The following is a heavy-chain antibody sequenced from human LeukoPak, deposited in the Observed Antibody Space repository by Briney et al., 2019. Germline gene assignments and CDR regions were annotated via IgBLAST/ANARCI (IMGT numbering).Heavy chain of an antibody. J-gene: IGHJ2*01. Sequence: GGSLSLSCAASGFTLSVYYTSWVRQAPGEGVEWVSHISGSGSTKIYADSVKARFTIYRDNAENSLYVQVNSLRAEDRAVYYCAREGAADGAFDLWGRGTLVTVSS. D-gene: IGHD1-26*01. CDR1: GFTLSVYY. V-gene: IGHV3-11*01. CDR2: ISGSGSTK. CDR3: AREGAADGAFDL.